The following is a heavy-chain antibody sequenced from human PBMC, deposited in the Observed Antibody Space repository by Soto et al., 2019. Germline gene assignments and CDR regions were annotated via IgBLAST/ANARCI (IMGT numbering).Heavy chain of an antibody. V-gene: IGHV1-46*01. D-gene: IGHD2-8*02. CDR2: INPSGGST. CDR1: GYTFTSYY. J-gene: IGHJ5*02. CDR3: ASVLPPGNWFDP. Sequence: ASVKVSCKASGYTFTSYYMHWVLQAPGQGLEWMGIINPSGGSTSYAQKFQGRVTMTRDTSTSTVYMELSSLRSEDTAVYYCASVLPPGNWFDPWGQGTLVTVSS.